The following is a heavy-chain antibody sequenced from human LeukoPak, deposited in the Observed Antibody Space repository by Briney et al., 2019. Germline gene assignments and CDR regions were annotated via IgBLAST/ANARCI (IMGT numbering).Heavy chain of an antibody. V-gene: IGHV3-30-3*01. J-gene: IGHJ4*02. D-gene: IGHD6-13*01. CDR2: ISYDGSNK. CDR1: GFTFSSYA. CDR3: ARGMDGYSSSWYRRHSYGFDY. Sequence: QSGGSLRLFCAASGFTFSSYAMHWVRQAPGKGLEWVAVISYDGSNKYYADSVKGRFTISRDNSKNTLYLQMNSLRAEDTAVYYCARGMDGYSSSWYRRHSYGFDYWGQGTLVTVSS.